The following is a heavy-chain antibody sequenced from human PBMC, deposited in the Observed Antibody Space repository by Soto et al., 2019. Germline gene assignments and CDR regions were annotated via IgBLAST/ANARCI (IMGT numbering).Heavy chain of an antibody. J-gene: IGHJ3*02. D-gene: IGHD2-15*01. Sequence: ASVKVSCKASGYTFTSYYMHWVRQAPGQGLKWKGIINPSGGSTSYAQKFQGRVTMTRDTSTSTVYMELSSLRSEDTAVYYCATRDGAYCSGGSCYSDDAFDIWGQGTMVTVSS. CDR2: INPSGGST. CDR1: GYTFTSYY. V-gene: IGHV1-46*03. CDR3: ATRDGAYCSGGSCYSDDAFDI.